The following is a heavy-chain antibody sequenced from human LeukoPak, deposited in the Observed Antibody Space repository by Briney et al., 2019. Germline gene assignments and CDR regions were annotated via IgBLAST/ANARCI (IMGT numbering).Heavy chain of an antibody. D-gene: IGHD5-12*01. Sequence: SETLSLTCTVSGGSISSYYWSWIRQPPGKGLEWIGYIYYSGSANYNPSLKSRVTISVDTSKNQFSLKLSSVTAADTAVYYCARLGGYDDYWGQGTLVTVSS. CDR3: ARLGGYDDY. V-gene: IGHV4-59*08. CDR2: IYYSGSA. CDR1: GGSISSYY. J-gene: IGHJ4*02.